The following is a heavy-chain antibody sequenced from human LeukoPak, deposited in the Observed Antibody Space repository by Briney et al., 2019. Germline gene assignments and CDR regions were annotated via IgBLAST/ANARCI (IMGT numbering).Heavy chain of an antibody. CDR1: GGTFSSYA. V-gene: IGHV1-69*06. Sequence: SVKVSCKASGGTFSSYAISWGRQAPGQGLEWMGGIIPIFGTANYAQKFQGRVTITADKSTSTAYMELSSLRSEDTAVYYCARVAGYSSGWYNDYWGQGTLVTVSS. CDR2: IIPIFGTA. J-gene: IGHJ4*02. D-gene: IGHD6-19*01. CDR3: ARVAGYSSGWYNDY.